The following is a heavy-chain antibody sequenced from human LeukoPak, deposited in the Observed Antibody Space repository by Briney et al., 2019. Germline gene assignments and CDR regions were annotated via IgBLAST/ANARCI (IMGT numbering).Heavy chain of an antibody. CDR3: AKNYYGSATYYKPFDS. J-gene: IGHJ4*02. V-gene: IGHV3-43*02. Sequence: GGSLRLSCAASGFTFSNYGMHWVRQAPGKGLEWVSLISGDGGTTYYADSVKGRFTISRDNSKNSLYLQINRLRPEDTAFYYCAKNYYGSATYYKPFDSWGLGTLVTVSS. D-gene: IGHD3-10*01. CDR1: GFTFSNYG. CDR2: ISGDGGTT.